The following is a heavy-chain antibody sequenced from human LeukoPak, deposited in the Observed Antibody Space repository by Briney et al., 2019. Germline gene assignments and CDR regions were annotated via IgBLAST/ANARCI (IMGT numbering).Heavy chain of an antibody. CDR3: AKDLTTVTRGAAFDI. Sequence: GGSLRLSCAPSGFTFSNSAMSWVRQAPGKGLEWVSAISGSGGSTYYADSVKGRFTISRDNSKNTLYLQMNSLRAEDTAVYYCAKDLTTVTRGAAFDIWGQGTMVTVSS. V-gene: IGHV3-23*01. J-gene: IGHJ3*02. CDR1: GFTFSNSA. D-gene: IGHD4-17*01. CDR2: ISGSGGST.